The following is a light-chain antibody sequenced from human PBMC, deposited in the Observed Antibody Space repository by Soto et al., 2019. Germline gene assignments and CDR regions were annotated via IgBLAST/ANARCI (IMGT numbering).Light chain of an antibody. V-gene: IGKV3-11*01. CDR2: QTS. CDR1: QYINTR. J-gene: IGKJ1*01. CDR3: HQRQSWPRT. Sequence: MLFTQSPSTLSSFPGDRVTLSGMAIQYINTRLAWYQHRPGQAPRLLIYQTSLRAAGIPARFSASGSGTDFTLTISDVQPEDFALYYCHQRQSWPRTFGQGTKVDIK.